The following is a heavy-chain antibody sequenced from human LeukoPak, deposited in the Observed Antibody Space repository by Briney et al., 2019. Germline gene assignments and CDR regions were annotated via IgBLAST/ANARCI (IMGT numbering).Heavy chain of an antibody. J-gene: IGHJ4*02. D-gene: IGHD6-19*01. Sequence: ASVKVSCKASGYTFTGYYLHWVRQAPGQGLEWMGCVNPNSGDTNYAQKFQGSVTMTRDTSISTVYMDLRRLKSDDTAVYYCVRDMDRGQWLVRPYNWGQGTLVTVSS. V-gene: IGHV1-2*02. CDR3: VRDMDRGQWLVRPYN. CDR2: VNPNSGDT. CDR1: GYTFTGYY.